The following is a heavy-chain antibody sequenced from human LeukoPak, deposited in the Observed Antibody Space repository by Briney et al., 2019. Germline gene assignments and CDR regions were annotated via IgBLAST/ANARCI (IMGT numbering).Heavy chain of an antibody. CDR1: GFIFSSYW. V-gene: IGHV3-74*01. J-gene: IGHJ4*02. D-gene: IGHD5-12*01. Sequence: GGSLRLSCAASGFIFSSYWMHWVRQAPGKGLVWVSRIKSDGSTATYADSVKGRFTISRDNAKNTLYLQMNSLRAEDTAVYYCARGYGGAQIDYWGQGTLVTVSS. CDR2: IKSDGSTA. CDR3: ARGYGGAQIDY.